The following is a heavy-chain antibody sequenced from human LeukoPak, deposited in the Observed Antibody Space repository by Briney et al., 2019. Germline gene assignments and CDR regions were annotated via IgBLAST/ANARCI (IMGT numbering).Heavy chain of an antibody. CDR3: ARQYGETGY. D-gene: IGHD4-17*01. V-gene: IGHV3-21*05. CDR2: ISGSSSYT. CDR1: GFTFSSYS. J-gene: IGHJ4*02. Sequence: PGGSLRLSCAASGFTFSSYSMNWVRQAPGKGLEWVSYISGSSSYTNYADSVKGRFTISRDNAKNSLYLQMNSLRAEDTAVYYCARQYGETGYWGQGTLVTVSS.